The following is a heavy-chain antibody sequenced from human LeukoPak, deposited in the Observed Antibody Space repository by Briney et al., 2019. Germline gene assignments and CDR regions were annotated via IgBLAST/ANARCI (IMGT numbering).Heavy chain of an antibody. CDR3: ARINCSGGTCYDYFDD. D-gene: IGHD2-15*01. V-gene: IGHV3-23*01. CDR2: VSAGGTNT. CDR1: PVTFGTSA. Sequence: GGSLRLSCVGSPVTFGTSAMSWVRQAPGKGLDWVSAVSAGGTNTYYADSVEGRFTISRDNSKDTLYLHMDSLRVEDTAQYFCARINCSGGTCYDYFDDWGQGTLVTVSS. J-gene: IGHJ4*02.